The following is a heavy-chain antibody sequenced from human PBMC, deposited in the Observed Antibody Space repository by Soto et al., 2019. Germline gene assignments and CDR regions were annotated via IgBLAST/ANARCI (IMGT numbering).Heavy chain of an antibody. CDR1: GYTFTSYD. J-gene: IGHJ4*02. CDR3: ARRAETNGWNGFGADKYYFDF. Sequence: RASVKVSCKXSGYTFTSYDIYWVRQATGQGLEWMGWLNPNTGDSAYAQKFQGRISVTSDTSINTVHMELSSLRSEDTAVYYCARRAETNGWNGFGADKYYFDFWGQGTLVTVSS. V-gene: IGHV1-8*01. CDR2: LNPNTGDS. D-gene: IGHD1-1*01.